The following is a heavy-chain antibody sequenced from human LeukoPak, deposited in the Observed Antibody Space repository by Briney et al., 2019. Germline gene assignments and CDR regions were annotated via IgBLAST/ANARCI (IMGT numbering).Heavy chain of an antibody. CDR1: GFTFSSYS. V-gene: IGHV3-48*02. Sequence: GGSLRLSCAASGFTFSSYSMNWVRQAPGKGLEWVSHITASGTAIFYADSVKGRFTISRDNAKNSLYLQMNSLRDEDTAVYYCAREQRSPITIFGVVPNYYYYGMDVWGQGTTVTVSS. CDR3: AREQRSPITIFGVVPNYYYYGMDV. D-gene: IGHD3-3*01. CDR2: ITASGTAI. J-gene: IGHJ6*02.